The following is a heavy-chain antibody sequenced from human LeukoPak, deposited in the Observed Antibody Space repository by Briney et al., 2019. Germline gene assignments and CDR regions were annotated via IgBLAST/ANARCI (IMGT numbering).Heavy chain of an antibody. Sequence: RASVKVSCKASGGTFSSYAISWVRQAPGQGLEWMGGIIPIFGTANYAQKFQGRVTITADKSTSTAYMELSSLRSEDTAVYYCARDRVPGIAVAGGGSRFDYWGQGTLVTVSS. V-gene: IGHV1-69*06. CDR2: IIPIFGTA. CDR1: GGTFSSYA. D-gene: IGHD6-19*01. J-gene: IGHJ4*02. CDR3: ARDRVPGIAVAGGGSRFDY.